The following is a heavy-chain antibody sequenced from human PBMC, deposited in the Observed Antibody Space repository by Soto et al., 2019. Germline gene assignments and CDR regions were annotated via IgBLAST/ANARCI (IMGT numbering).Heavy chain of an antibody. J-gene: IGHJ5*02. V-gene: IGHV3-23*01. Sequence: EVQLLESGGGSVQPGGSLRLSCAASGFTFSNYAMSWVRQAPGKGLEWVSFVSGNGGSTSYADSVKGRVTISRDNSKNTLYLQINGLRAEDTAVYYCARNDPYNWFDPRGQGTLVTVSS. CDR2: VSGNGGST. CDR3: ARNDPYNWFDP. CDR1: GFTFSNYA.